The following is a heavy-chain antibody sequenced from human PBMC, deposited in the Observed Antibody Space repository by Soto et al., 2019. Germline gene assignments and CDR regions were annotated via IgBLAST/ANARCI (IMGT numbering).Heavy chain of an antibody. CDR2: ISSSSSYI. V-gene: IGHV3-21*01. CDR3: ARDKPDKQQLVLGAFDI. CDR1: GFTFSSYS. J-gene: IGHJ3*02. D-gene: IGHD6-13*01. Sequence: EVQLVESGGGLVKPGGSLRLSCAASGFTFSSYSMNWVRQAPGKGLEWVSSISSSSSYIYYADSVKGRFTISRDNAKNSLYLQMNSLRAEDTAVYYCARDKPDKQQLVLGAFDIWGQGTMVTVSS.